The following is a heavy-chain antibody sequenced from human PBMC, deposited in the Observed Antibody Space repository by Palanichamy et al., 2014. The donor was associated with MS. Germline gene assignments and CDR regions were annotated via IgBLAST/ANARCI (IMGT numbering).Heavy chain of an antibody. J-gene: IGHJ4*02. CDR1: GYTLTELS. V-gene: IGHV1-24*01. CDR3: ATNLVRYFDWLLRLDY. CDR2: FDPEDGET. Sequence: QVQLVQSGAEVKKPGASVKVSCKVSGYTLTELSMHWVRQAPGKGLEWMGGFDPEDGETIYAQKFQGRVTMTEDASTDTAYMELSSLRSEDTAVYYCATNLVRYFDWLLRLDYWGQGTLVTVSS. D-gene: IGHD3-9*01.